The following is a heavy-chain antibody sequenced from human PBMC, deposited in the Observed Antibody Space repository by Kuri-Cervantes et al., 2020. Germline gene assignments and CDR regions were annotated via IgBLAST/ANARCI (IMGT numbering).Heavy chain of an antibody. Sequence: GESLKISCAASGFTFSSYGMHWVRQAPGKGLEWVAFIRYDGSNKYYADSVKGRFTISRDNSKNTLYLQMNSLRAEDTAVYYCTTGVEWLTSDYFDYWGQGTLVTVSS. V-gene: IGHV3-30*02. J-gene: IGHJ4*02. CDR1: GFTFSSYG. CDR2: IRYDGSNK. D-gene: IGHD3-3*01. CDR3: TTGVEWLTSDYFDY.